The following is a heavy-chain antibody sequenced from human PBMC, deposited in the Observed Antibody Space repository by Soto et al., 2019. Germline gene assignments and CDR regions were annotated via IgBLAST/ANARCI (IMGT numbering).Heavy chain of an antibody. CDR1: GGSFSGYY. CDR2: INHSGST. V-gene: IGHV4-34*01. J-gene: IGHJ4*02. Sequence: QVQLQQWGAGLLKPSETLSLTCAVYGGSFSGYYWSWIRQPPGKGLEWIGEINHSGSTNYNPSLKSRVTISVDTSKNQFSLKLSSVTAADTAVYYCARRRRQGRFSLGHYFDYWGQGTLVTVSS. D-gene: IGHD3-16*01. CDR3: ARRRRQGRFSLGHYFDY.